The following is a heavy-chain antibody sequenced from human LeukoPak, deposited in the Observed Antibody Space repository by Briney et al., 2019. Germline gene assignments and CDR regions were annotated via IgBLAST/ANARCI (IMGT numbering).Heavy chain of an antibody. V-gene: IGHV3-21*01. D-gene: IGHD3-16*01. J-gene: IGHJ4*01. CDR2: ISIVGTYM. Sequence: PGGSLRLSCAVFGVTFYRYSINWVRQAPRKGLEWVSSISIVGTYMYYADSVKGRFTISRDNSNNSVYLPMDSLRAEDAAVYYCASSDYVWGKPYYFDSWGHGTLLTVSS. CDR3: ASSDYVWGKPYYFDS. CDR1: GVTFYRYS.